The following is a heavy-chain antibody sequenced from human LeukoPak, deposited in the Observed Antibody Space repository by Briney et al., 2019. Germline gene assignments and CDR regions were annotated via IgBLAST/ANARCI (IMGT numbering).Heavy chain of an antibody. CDR1: GFTFDDYA. D-gene: IGHD3-10*01. CDR2: ISWDSGSI. CDR3: AKDSFPSPHGSGPTDVNWFDP. V-gene: IGHV3-9*01. J-gene: IGHJ5*02. Sequence: GGPLRLSCAASGFTFDDYAMHWVRQAAGKCLEWVSGISWDSGSIGYADSVKGRFTISRDTAKHSLYLQMNSLRAENTALYYCAKDSFPSPHGSGPTDVNWFDPWGQGTLVTVSS.